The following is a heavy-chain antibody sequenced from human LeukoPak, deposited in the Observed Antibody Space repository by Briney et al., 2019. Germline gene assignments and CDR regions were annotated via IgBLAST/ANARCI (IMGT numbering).Heavy chain of an antibody. CDR1: GYTFTGYY. CDR2: INPNSGGT. D-gene: IGHD3-22*01. Sequence: VASVKVSCKASGYTFTGYYMHWVRPAPGQGLEWMGWINPNSGGTNYAQKFQGRVTMTRDTSISTAYMELSRLRSDDTAVYYCAREGYDSSGSLLCDYWGQGTLVTVSS. J-gene: IGHJ4*02. CDR3: AREGYDSSGSLLCDY. V-gene: IGHV1-2*02.